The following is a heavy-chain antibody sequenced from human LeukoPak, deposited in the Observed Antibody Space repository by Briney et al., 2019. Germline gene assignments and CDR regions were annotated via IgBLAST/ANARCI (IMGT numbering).Heavy chain of an antibody. J-gene: IGHJ4*02. CDR3: ARVSRVVPAAMGY. Sequence: ASMKVSCKASGYTFTSYDINRVRQATGQGLEWMGWMNPNSGNTGYAQKFQGRVTMTRNTSISTAYMELSSLRSEDTAVYYCARVSRVVPAAMGYWGQGTLVTVSS. CDR1: GYTFTSYD. V-gene: IGHV1-8*01. D-gene: IGHD2-2*01. CDR2: MNPNSGNT.